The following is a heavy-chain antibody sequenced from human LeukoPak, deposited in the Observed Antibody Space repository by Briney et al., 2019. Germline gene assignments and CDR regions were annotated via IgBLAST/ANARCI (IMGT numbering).Heavy chain of an antibody. Sequence: GGSLRLSCAASGFTFSSHSMNWVRQAPGKGLEWVSSISSSSSYIYYADSVKGRFTISRDNAKNSLYLQMNSLRAEDTAVYYCARDRGSYYTGAFDIWGQGTMVTVSS. CDR3: ARDRGSYYTGAFDI. J-gene: IGHJ3*02. CDR2: ISSSSSYI. D-gene: IGHD1-26*01. CDR1: GFTFSSHS. V-gene: IGHV3-21*01.